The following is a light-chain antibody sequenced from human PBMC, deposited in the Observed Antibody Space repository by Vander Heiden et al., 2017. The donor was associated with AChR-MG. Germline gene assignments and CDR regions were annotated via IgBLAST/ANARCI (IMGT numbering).Light chain of an antibody. CDR2: GAS. V-gene: IGKV3-15*01. Sequence: EIVMTQSPATLPVSPGERVTLSCRASQSVSNKLAWYQQKPGQAPRLLIYGASTRATGCPARFSGSGSGTEFTLTISSLQSEDFAIYYCQQYNNWPPYTFGQGTKLEIK. CDR3: QQYNNWPPYT. J-gene: IGKJ2*01. CDR1: QSVSNK.